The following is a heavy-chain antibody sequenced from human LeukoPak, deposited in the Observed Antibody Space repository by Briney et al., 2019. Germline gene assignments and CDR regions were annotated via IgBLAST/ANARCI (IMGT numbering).Heavy chain of an antibody. V-gene: IGHV3-48*04. CDR2: IISSSSTR. J-gene: IGHJ5*02. D-gene: IGHD3-3*01. Sequence: GGSLRLSCVASGFNFNTYSMNWVRQAPGKGLEWISYIISSSSTRYYADSVKGRFTISRDNAKTSLYLQMNSLRAEDTAVYYCARDGRTYDFWSGYYHNWFDPWGQGTLVTVSS. CDR3: ARDGRTYDFWSGYYHNWFDP. CDR1: GFNFNTYS.